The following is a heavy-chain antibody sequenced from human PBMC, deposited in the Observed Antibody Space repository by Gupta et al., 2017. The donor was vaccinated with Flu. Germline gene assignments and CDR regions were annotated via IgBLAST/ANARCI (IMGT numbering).Heavy chain of an antibody. V-gene: IGHV1-2*06. Sequence: QVQLVQSGAEVKEPGASVKVSCKASGYTFTAYYIHWVRQPPGQGLELVGRINPHIGSTNYEQKFQGRVTVTMDTSISTAYMDLSRLRSDDTAVYYCAREKHCSTASCYRWFDPWGQGTLVTVSS. J-gene: IGHJ5*02. CDR2: INPHIGST. CDR3: AREKHCSTASCYRWFDP. CDR1: GYTFTAYY. D-gene: IGHD2-2*02.